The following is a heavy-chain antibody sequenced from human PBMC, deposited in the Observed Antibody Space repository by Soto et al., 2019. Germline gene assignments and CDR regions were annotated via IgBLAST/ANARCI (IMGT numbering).Heavy chain of an antibody. CDR2: ISYDGSNK. V-gene: IGHV3-30-3*01. CDR3: ARDLSVAGYYFDY. Sequence: QVQLVESGGGVVQPGRSLRLSCAASGFTFSSYAMHWVRQAPGKGLEWVAGISYDGSNKYYADSVKCRFTISRDNSKNTLYLQMNSLRAEDTAVYYCARDLSVAGYYFDYWGQGTLVTVSS. CDR1: GFTFSSYA. J-gene: IGHJ4*02. D-gene: IGHD6-19*01.